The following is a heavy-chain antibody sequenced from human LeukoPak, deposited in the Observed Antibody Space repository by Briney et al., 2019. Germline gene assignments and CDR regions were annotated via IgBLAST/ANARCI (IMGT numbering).Heavy chain of an antibody. D-gene: IGHD1-26*01. J-gene: IGHJ3*02. CDR1: GFTFSSYW. CDR2: IKQDGSEK. V-gene: IGHV3-7*01. Sequence: GGSLRLSCAASGFTFSSYWMSRVRQAPGKGLEWVANIKQDGSEKYYVDSVKGRFTISRDNAKNSLYLQMNSLRAEDTAVYYCASYSGSYYISYAFDIWGQGTMVTVSS. CDR3: ASYSGSYYISYAFDI.